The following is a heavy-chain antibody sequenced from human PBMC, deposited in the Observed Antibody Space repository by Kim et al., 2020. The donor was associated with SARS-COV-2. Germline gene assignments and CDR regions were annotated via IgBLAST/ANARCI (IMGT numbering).Heavy chain of an antibody. CDR3: AKDMLDSIAAAARDYYYGMDV. Sequence: GGSLRLSCAASGFTFDDYAMHWVRQAPGKGLEWVSGISWNSGSIGYADSVKGRFTISRDNAKNSLYLQMNSLRAEDTALYYCAKDMLDSIAAAARDYYYGMDVWGQVTTVTVSS. V-gene: IGHV3-9*01. CDR1: GFTFDDYA. CDR2: ISWNSGSI. D-gene: IGHD6-13*01. J-gene: IGHJ6*02.